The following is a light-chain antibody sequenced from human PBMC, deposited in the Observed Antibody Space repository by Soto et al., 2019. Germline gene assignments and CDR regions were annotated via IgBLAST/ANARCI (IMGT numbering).Light chain of an antibody. CDR3: QSYDSRLSRSV. V-gene: IGLV1-40*01. Sequence: QSVLTQPPSVSGAPGQRVIISCTGSSSNIGAGYDVHWYQQLPGTAPKLLIYGNSNRPSGVPDRFSGSKSGTSASLAITGLQAEDEADYYCQSYDSRLSRSVFGGGTKVTVL. J-gene: IGLJ3*02. CDR1: SSNIGAGYD. CDR2: GNS.